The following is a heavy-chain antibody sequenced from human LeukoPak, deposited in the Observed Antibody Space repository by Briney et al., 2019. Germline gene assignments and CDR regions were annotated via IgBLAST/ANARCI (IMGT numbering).Heavy chain of an antibody. V-gene: IGHV4-59*08. Sequence: SETLSLTCTVSGGSISSYYWSWIRQPPGKGLEWIGYIYYSGSTNYNPSLKSRVTISVDTSKNQFSLKLSSVTAADTAVYYCARRAPTTTRVGAFDIWGQGTMVTVSS. CDR2: IYYSGST. CDR3: ARRAPTTTRVGAFDI. CDR1: GGSISSYY. J-gene: IGHJ3*02. D-gene: IGHD4-11*01.